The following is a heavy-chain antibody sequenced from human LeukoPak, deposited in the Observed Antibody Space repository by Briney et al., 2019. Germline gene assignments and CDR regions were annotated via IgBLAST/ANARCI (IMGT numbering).Heavy chain of an antibody. CDR1: GGSISSSSYY. Sequence: SETLSLTCTVSGGSISSSSYYWGWIRQPPGKGLEWIGSIYYSGSTYYNPFLKSRVTISVDTSKNQFSLKLSSVTAADTAVYYCATPYIDYYGSGSYYNGAFDPWGQGTLVTVSS. J-gene: IGHJ5*02. CDR2: IYYSGST. V-gene: IGHV4-39*01. CDR3: ATPYIDYYGSGSYYNGAFDP. D-gene: IGHD3-10*01.